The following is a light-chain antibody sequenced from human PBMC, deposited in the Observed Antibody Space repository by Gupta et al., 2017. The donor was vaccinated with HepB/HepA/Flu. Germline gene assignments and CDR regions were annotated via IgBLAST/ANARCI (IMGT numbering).Light chain of an antibody. J-gene: IGLJ2*01. CDR3: MIWHSNAVV. Sequence: VLTQPSSLSASPGAPAGLTCTLRIGTNVGAYSIYWYQQNPGSPPHYLLRYKSDSDKQQGSGVPSRFSGSKDASANAGILLISGLQSEDEADYYCMIWHSNAVVFGGGTKLTVL. CDR2: YKSDSDK. V-gene: IGLV5-45*02. CDR1: IGTNVGAYS.